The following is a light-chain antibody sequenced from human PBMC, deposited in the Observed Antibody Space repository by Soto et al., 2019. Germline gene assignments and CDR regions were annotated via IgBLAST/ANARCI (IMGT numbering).Light chain of an antibody. J-gene: IGKJ5*01. Sequence: DIQMTQSPSSLSASVGDRVTITCRASQSISTYLNWYQKKPGKAPNLLIYDASRLQSGVPSRLSGSGGGTDLTISISSVKNEDFETYLCQQSYMDTITFGQGTRLEIK. CDR3: QQSYMDTIT. V-gene: IGKV1-39*01. CDR1: QSISTY. CDR2: DAS.